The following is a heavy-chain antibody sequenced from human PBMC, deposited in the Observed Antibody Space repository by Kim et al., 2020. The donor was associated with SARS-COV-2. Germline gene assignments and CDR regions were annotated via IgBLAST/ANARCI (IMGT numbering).Heavy chain of an antibody. D-gene: IGHD3-3*01. J-gene: IGHJ4*01. CDR1: GFTFSNYG. Sequence: GGSLRLSCAASGFTFSNYGMLWARQAPGKGLEWVSGLGPSGTGTYYADSVKGRFTISRDNSKNTLFLQMNSLSADDTADYYCGRGGGGFYDYWGHGTLVT. CDR3: GRGGGGFYDY. V-gene: IGHV3-23*01. CDR2: LGPSGTGT.